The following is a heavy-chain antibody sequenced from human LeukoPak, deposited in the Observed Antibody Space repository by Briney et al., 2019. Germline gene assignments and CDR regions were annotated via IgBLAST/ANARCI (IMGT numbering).Heavy chain of an antibody. Sequence: GGSLRLSCAASGFTFSNFWMHWVRQAPGKGLVWVSGIKSDGSSTSYVDSVKGRFTISRDNSKNTLYLQMNSLRAEDTAVYYCGKVADAFDIWGQGTMVTVSS. CDR1: GFTFSNFW. CDR2: IKSDGSST. CDR3: GKVADAFDI. J-gene: IGHJ3*02. V-gene: IGHV3-74*01.